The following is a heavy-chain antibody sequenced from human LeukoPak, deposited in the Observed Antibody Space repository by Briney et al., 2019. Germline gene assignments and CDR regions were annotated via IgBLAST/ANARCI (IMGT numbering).Heavy chain of an antibody. CDR2: IRSKTNSYAT. V-gene: IGHV3-73*01. CDR3: TVIVGLPT. Sequence: GGCLKLSCAASGFSFSGSGVQWVRQASGKGLEWVGRIRSKTNSYATAYAASVKGRFTISRDDSRNTAYLQMNSLKAEDTAVYYCTVIVGLPTWGQGTLVTVSS. J-gene: IGHJ5*02. CDR1: GFSFSGSG. D-gene: IGHD3-22*01.